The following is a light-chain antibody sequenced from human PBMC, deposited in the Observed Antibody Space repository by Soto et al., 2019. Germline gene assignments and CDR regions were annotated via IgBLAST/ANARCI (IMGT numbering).Light chain of an antibody. CDR3: CSYAGSSLWV. V-gene: IGLV2-11*01. J-gene: IGLJ3*02. CDR2: DVT. Sequence: QSALTQPRSVSGSPGQSVTISCTGTSSDVGAYNYVSWYQHHPGKAPKLVIYDVTKRPSGVPDRFAGSKSGNTASLTISGLQAEYEPDYYCCSYAGSSLWVFGGGTKLTVL. CDR1: SSDVGAYNY.